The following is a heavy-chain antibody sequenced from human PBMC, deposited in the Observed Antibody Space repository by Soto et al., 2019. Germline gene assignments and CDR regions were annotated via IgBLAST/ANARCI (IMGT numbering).Heavy chain of an antibody. Sequence: QVQLVQSGAEVKKPGASVKVSCKASGYTSTGYGIGWVRQAPGQGLEWMGWIRGYNGDTNYAQNLQGRVTMTTDTSTSTAYMELRSLRSDDTAVYYCARGGYYYDSSGYYSDYWGQGTLVTVSS. CDR2: IRGYNGDT. CDR1: GYTSTGYG. V-gene: IGHV1-18*01. J-gene: IGHJ4*02. D-gene: IGHD3-22*01. CDR3: ARGGYYYDSSGYYSDY.